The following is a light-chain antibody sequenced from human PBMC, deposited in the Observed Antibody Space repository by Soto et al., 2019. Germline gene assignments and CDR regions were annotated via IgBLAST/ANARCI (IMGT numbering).Light chain of an antibody. J-gene: IGKJ4*01. V-gene: IGKV1-39*01. CDR2: AAS. CDR3: QESYRAPRIT. CDR1: QSISNH. Sequence: DIQMTQSPSSLSASVEDRVIITCRASQSISNHLNWYQQKPGKAPKLLIFAASSLQSGVPSRFSGSRSGPDFTLTISSLQPEDFATYYCQESYRAPRITFGGGTKVDIK.